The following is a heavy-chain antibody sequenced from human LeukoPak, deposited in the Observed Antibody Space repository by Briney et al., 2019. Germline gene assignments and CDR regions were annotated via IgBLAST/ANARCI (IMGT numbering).Heavy chain of an antibody. Sequence: GGSLRLSCAASGFPFSSYGMHWVRQAPGKGLEWVAVIWSDGSNKLYADSVKGRFTISRDNSKNALYLQINSLRADDTAIYYCARDTSSVPHSINWANNRFDPWGQGTLVTVSS. V-gene: IGHV3-33*01. CDR1: GFPFSSYG. J-gene: IGHJ5*02. CDR3: ARDTSSVPHSINWANNRFDP. D-gene: IGHD6-13*01. CDR2: IWSDGSNK.